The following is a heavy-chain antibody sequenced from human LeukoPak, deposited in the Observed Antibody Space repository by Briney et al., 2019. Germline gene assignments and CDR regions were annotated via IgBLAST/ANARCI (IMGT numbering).Heavy chain of an antibody. CDR3: ARKGCTGDCYRFDP. CDR1: GDTLNTYD. J-gene: IGHJ5*02. D-gene: IGHD2-21*02. Sequence: VKVSCKLSGDTLNTYDVSRVRGAPGQQTEWRGWINTDNGNTKYAQKFQGRVTMTTDTSTSTDYMELRSLRSDDTAVYYCARKGCTGDCYRFDPWGQGTLVSVFS. CDR2: INTDNGNT. V-gene: IGHV1-18*01.